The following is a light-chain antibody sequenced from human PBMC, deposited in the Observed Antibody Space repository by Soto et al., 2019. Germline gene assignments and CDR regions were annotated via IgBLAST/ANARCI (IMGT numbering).Light chain of an antibody. V-gene: IGKV1-33*01. CDR2: DAS. CDR1: QTIGTY. CDR3: QQYDIRPIT. J-gene: IGKJ5*01. Sequence: VTQTHSSLAASLGDRVTITCRASQTIGTYVNWYRQKSGAAPELLIYDASTLQIGVPSRFSGSGSGTHFTFTISSLQTEDIGTYYCQQYDIRPITFGRGTRLEIK.